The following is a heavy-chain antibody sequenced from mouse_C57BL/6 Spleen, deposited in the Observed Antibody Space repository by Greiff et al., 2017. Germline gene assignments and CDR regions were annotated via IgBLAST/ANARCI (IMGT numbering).Heavy chain of an antibody. CDR2: ISNGGGST. CDR3: ARQTVGGYFDV. D-gene: IGHD1-1*01. Sequence: EVKLVESGGGLVQPGGSLKLSCAASGFTFSDYYMYWVRQTPEKRLEWVAYISNGGGSTYYPDTVKGRFTISRDNAKNTLYLQMSRLKSEDTAMYYCARQTVGGYFDVWGTGTTVTVSS. J-gene: IGHJ1*03. CDR1: GFTFSDYY. V-gene: IGHV5-12*01.